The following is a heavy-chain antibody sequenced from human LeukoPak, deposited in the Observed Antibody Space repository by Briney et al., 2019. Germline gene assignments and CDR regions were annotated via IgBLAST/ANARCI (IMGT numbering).Heavy chain of an antibody. J-gene: IGHJ4*02. D-gene: IGHD6-13*01. Sequence: GGSLRLPCAASGFTFSSYSMNWVRQAPGKGLEWVSSISSSSSYIYYADSVKGRFTISRDNAKNSLYLQMNSLRAEDTAVYYCATEYVAAAFDYWGQGTLVTVSS. CDR3: ATEYVAAAFDY. V-gene: IGHV3-21*01. CDR1: GFTFSSYS. CDR2: ISSSSSYI.